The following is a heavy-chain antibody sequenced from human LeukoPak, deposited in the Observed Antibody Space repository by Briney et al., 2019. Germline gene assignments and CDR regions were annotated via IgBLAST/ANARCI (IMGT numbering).Heavy chain of an antibody. Sequence: GGSLRLSCAASGFTVSSDYITWVRQAPGKGLEWVSVVYSGGETYYAESVKGRFTVSRDNSKNTLYLQMNSLRAEDTAVYYCAKTYYYDSLLDYWGQGTLVTVSS. CDR3: AKTYYYDSLLDY. CDR2: VYSGGET. J-gene: IGHJ4*02. V-gene: IGHV3-66*01. CDR1: GFTVSSDY. D-gene: IGHD3-22*01.